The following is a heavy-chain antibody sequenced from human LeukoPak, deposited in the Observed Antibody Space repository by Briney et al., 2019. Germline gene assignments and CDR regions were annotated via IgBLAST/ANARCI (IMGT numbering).Heavy chain of an antibody. CDR3: ARVEYPFYDSSGPNWFDP. Sequence: SETLSLTCTVSGGSISSGSYYWGWIRQPPGKGLEWIGSIYYSGSTNYNPSLKSRVTISVDTSKNQFSLKLSSVTAADTAVYYCARVEYPFYDSSGPNWFDPWGQGTLVTVSS. CDR2: IYYSGST. CDR1: GGSISSGSYY. D-gene: IGHD3-22*01. J-gene: IGHJ5*02. V-gene: IGHV4-39*07.